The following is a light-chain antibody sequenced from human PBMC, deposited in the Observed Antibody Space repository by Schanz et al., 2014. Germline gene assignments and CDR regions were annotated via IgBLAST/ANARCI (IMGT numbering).Light chain of an antibody. CDR2: EGN. Sequence: QSALTQPASVSGSPGQSITISCTGPSSDVGSYNLVSWYQQHPGKAPKLMIYEGNKRPSGVSNRFSGSKSGNTASLTISGLQAEDEGDYYCSAYTSSNTWVFGGGTKLTVL. CDR1: SSDVGSYNL. CDR3: SAYTSSNTWV. J-gene: IGLJ3*02. V-gene: IGLV2-14*02.